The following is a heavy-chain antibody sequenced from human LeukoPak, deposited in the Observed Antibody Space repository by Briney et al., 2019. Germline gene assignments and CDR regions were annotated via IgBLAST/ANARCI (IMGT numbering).Heavy chain of an antibody. CDR1: GGSISSGGYY. J-gene: IGHJ4*02. D-gene: IGHD3/OR15-3a*01. Sequence: SETLSLTCTVSGGSISSGGYYWSWIRQHPGKGLEWIGYIYYSGSTYYNPSLKSRVTISVDTSKNQFSLKLSSVTAADTAVYYCASMWTGYFDFDYWGQGTQVTVSS. CDR2: IYYSGST. V-gene: IGHV4-31*03. CDR3: ASMWTGYFDFDY.